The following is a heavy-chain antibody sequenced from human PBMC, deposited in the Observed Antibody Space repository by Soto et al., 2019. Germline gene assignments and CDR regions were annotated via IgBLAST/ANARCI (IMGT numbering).Heavy chain of an antibody. CDR3: ARGTVVTHFDY. Sequence: QVQLVQSGAEEKKPGASVKVSCKASGYTFTSYAMHWVRQAPGQRLEGMGWINAGNGNTKYSQKCQGRVTITRDTSASTAYMELSSLRSEDTAVYYCARGTVVTHFDYWGQGTLVTISS. CDR1: GYTFTSYA. V-gene: IGHV1-3*05. CDR2: INAGNGNT. D-gene: IGHD2-15*01. J-gene: IGHJ4*02.